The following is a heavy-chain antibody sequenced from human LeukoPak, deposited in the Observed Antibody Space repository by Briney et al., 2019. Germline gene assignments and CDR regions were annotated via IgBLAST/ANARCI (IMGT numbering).Heavy chain of an antibody. CDR1: GGTFSSHA. CDR3: AGMPRLGDAKFFDY. V-gene: IGHV1-69*13. CDR2: IIPLFGTA. D-gene: IGHD2-21*02. Sequence: ASVKVSCKASGGTFSSHAITWVRQAPGQGLEWMGGIIPLFGTANYARKFQGRVTITADEYTNTAYMELSSLRSDDTAVYFCAGMPRLGDAKFFDYWGQGTLVTVSS. J-gene: IGHJ4*02.